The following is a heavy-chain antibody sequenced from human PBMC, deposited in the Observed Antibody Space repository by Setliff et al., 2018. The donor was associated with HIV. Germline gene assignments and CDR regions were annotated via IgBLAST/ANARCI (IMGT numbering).Heavy chain of an antibody. CDR2: ISPNFGHT. D-gene: IGHD3-22*01. J-gene: IGHJ4*02. V-gene: IGHV1-18*01. CDR3: ARDHDSSAYTYFDY. CDR1: GYTFTTYG. Sequence: ASVKVSCKASGYTFTTYGISWVRQAPGHGLEWMGWISPNFGHTNYAQNFVGRVTMTVDTSTSRAYMELRSLRSDDTAVYYFARDHDSSAYTYFDYWGQGTLVTVSS.